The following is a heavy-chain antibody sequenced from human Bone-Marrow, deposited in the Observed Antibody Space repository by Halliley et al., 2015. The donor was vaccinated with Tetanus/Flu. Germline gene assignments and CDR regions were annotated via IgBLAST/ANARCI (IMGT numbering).Heavy chain of an antibody. CDR2: GGDK. V-gene: IGHV3-23*01. D-gene: IGHD4-17*01. Sequence: GGDKYYADSVKDRFTISRDNVRNTVYLHMTNVRPGDTATYYCAKTERDYGDYYFGSWGQGTLVTVSS. J-gene: IGHJ4*02. CDR3: AKTERDYGDYYFGS.